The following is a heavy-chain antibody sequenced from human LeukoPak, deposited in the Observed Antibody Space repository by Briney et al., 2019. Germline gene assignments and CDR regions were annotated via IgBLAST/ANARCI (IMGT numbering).Heavy chain of an antibody. V-gene: IGHV3-30*02. CDR2: IRYDGSNK. CDR3: AKSLEMSTIGWFES. CDR1: GFTFSSYG. J-gene: IGHJ5*01. Sequence: PGGSLRLSCAASGFTFSSYGMHWVRQAPGKGLEWVAFIRYDGSNKYYADSVKGRFTISRDNSENTLSLQMNSLRAEDTAVYYCAKSLEMSTIGWFESWGQGTLVTVSS. D-gene: IGHD5-24*01.